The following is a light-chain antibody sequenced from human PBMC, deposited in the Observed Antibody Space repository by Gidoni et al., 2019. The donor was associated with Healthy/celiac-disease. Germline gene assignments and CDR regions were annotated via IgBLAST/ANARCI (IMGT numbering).Light chain of an antibody. CDR1: KLGDKY. V-gene: IGLV3-1*01. CDR2: QDS. CDR3: QAWDSSTVV. Sequence: SYELTQPPSVSVSPGQTASITCSGDKLGDKYACWYQQKPSQSPVLVIYQDSKRPSGIPERFSGSNSGNTATLTISGTQAMDDSDYYCQAWDSSTVVFGGGTKLTVL. J-gene: IGLJ2*01.